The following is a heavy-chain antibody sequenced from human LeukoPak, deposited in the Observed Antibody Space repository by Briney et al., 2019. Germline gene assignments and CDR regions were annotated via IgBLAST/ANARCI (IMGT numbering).Heavy chain of an antibody. CDR2: ISYSGST. D-gene: IGHD5-24*01. J-gene: IGHJ5*02. Sequence: SETLSLTCTVSGDSVSSGSYFWSWIRQPPGKGLEWIGYISYSGSTSYNSSLKGRVTISVDTSKNQFSLKLSSMTAADTAVYFCVKMAEWFDPWGQGTLVTVSS. CDR1: GDSVSSGSYF. V-gene: IGHV4-61*01. CDR3: VKMAEWFDP.